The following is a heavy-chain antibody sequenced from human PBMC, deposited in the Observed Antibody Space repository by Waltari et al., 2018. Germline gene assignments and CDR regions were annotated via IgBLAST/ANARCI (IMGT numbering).Heavy chain of an antibody. CDR3: ARGWRFNINYYYMDV. D-gene: IGHD3-10*01. CDR1: GFTFSSYA. V-gene: IGHV3-30*04. Sequence: QVQLVESGGGVVQPGRSLRLSCVASGFTFSSYAMHWVRQAPGQGLEWGAVISCDGGFEHFADSVRGRFTISRDNSINTLYLQMNSLGLEDTAVYYCARGWRFNINYYYMDVWGEGTTVTISS. J-gene: IGHJ6*03. CDR2: ISCDGGFE.